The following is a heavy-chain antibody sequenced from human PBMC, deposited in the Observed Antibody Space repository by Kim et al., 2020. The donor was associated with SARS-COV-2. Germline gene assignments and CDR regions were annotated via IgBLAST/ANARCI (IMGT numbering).Heavy chain of an antibody. V-gene: IGHV1-18*01. D-gene: IGHD2-2*01. J-gene: IGHJ6*03. CDR1: GYTFTSYG. CDR2: ISAYNGNT. CDR3: ARTTPGLTRYCSSTSCREIFSSYYMDV. Sequence: ASVKVSCKASGYTFTSYGISWVRQAPGQGLEWMGWISAYNGNTNYAQKLQGRVTMTTDTSTSTAYMELRSLRSDDTAVYYCARTTPGLTRYCSSTSCREIFSSYYMDVWGKGTTVTVSS.